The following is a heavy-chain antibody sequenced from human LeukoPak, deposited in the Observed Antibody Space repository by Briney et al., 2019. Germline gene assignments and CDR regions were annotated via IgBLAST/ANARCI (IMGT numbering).Heavy chain of an antibody. Sequence: PSETLSLTCAVYGGSFSGYYWCWIRQPPGKGLEWIGEINHSGSTNYNPSLKSRVTISVDTSKNQFSLKLSSVTAADTAVYYCARTEGSSSEFPNFDYWGQGTLVTVSS. CDR1: GGSFSGYY. J-gene: IGHJ4*02. D-gene: IGHD6-6*01. V-gene: IGHV4-34*01. CDR2: INHSGST. CDR3: ARTEGSSSEFPNFDY.